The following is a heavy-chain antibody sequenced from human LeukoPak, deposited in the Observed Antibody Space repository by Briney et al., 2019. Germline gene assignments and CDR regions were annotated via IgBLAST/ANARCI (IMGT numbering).Heavy chain of an antibody. CDR2: ISYDGGNK. D-gene: IGHD4-17*01. Sequence: GGSLRLSCAASGFTFSSYAMHWVRRAPGKGLEWVAIISYDGGNKYYAGSVKGRFTISRDNSKNTLYLQMNSLRAEDTAVYYCARENDYELFDHWGQGTLVTVSS. J-gene: IGHJ4*02. CDR3: ARENDYELFDH. CDR1: GFTFSSYA. V-gene: IGHV3-30-3*01.